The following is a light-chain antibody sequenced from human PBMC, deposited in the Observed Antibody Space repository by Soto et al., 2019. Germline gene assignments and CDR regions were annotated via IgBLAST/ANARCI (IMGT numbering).Light chain of an antibody. V-gene: IGLV2-8*01. CDR1: TTDVGGYNY. CDR3: SSYEASNTVV. Sequence: QSVLTQPPSASGSPGQSVTFSCTGTTTDVGGYNYVSWYQQHPGKAPKLIIYEVNKWPSGVPHRFSGSKSGNTASLTVSGLQAEDEADYYCSSYEASNTVVFGGGTKLTVL. J-gene: IGLJ2*01. CDR2: EVN.